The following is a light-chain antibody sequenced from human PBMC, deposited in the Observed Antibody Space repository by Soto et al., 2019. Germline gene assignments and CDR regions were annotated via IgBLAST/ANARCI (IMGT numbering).Light chain of an antibody. CDR1: QSVSNF. V-gene: IGKV3-11*01. Sequence: EIVLTQSPATLSLSPGERATLSCRASQSVSNFLAWYQQKPGQAPRLVIYDASKRATGIPVRFSGIGSGTDFTLTLSSLETEDFAVYDGQQRSNWFRTFGGGTKVDIK. J-gene: IGKJ4*01. CDR2: DAS. CDR3: QQRSNWFRT.